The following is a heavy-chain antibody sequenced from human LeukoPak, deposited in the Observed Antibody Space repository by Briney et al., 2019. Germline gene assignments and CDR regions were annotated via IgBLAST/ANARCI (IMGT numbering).Heavy chain of an antibody. CDR1: GGTFSSYA. CDR2: IAFGSGKT. J-gene: IGHJ5*02. CDR3: AADPYYYDSSGYYYAGFDP. V-gene: IGHV1-58*02. D-gene: IGHD3-22*01. Sequence: SVKVSCKASGGTFSSYAISWVRQARGQRLEWIGWIAFGSGKTKYAQKFQERVTITRDMSTSTAYMELSSLRSEDTAVYYCAADPYYYDSSGYYYAGFDPWGQGTLVTVSS.